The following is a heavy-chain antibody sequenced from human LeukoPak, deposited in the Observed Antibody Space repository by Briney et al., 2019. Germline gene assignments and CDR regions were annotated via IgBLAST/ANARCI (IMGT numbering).Heavy chain of an antibody. D-gene: IGHD6-19*01. J-gene: IGHJ5*02. V-gene: IGHV1-46*01. Sequence: GASVKVSCKASGYTFTSYYMHWVRQAPGQGLEWMGIINPSGGSTSYAQKFQGRVTMTRDTSTSTVYMELSSLRSEDTAVYHCACGAVAGRWFDPWGQGTLVTVSS. CDR1: GYTFTSYY. CDR3: ACGAVAGRWFDP. CDR2: INPSGGST.